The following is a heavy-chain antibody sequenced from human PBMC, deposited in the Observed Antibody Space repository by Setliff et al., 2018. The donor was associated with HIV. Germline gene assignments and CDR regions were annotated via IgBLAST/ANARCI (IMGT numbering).Heavy chain of an antibody. D-gene: IGHD6-19*01. CDR1: GFTFSKYG. CDR2: ITGSSSYI. V-gene: IGHV3-21*01. J-gene: IGHJ4*02. Sequence: GVSLRLSCAASGFTFSKYGMNWVRQAPGKGLEWVSSITGSSSYIYYADSVKGRFTISRDNSKNTLYLQMNSLRAEDTAVYYCARDEGAVAGLVWYAFDYWGQGTLVTVSS. CDR3: ARDEGAVAGLVWYAFDY.